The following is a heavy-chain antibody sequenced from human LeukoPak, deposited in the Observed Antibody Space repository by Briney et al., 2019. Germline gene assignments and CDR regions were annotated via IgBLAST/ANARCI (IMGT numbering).Heavy chain of an antibody. CDR3: ARDCSSTSCSGAFDI. CDR1: GYTFTSYA. V-gene: IGHV1-3*01. D-gene: IGHD2-2*01. Sequence: VASVKGSCKASGYTFTSYAMHWVRQAPGQRLEWMGWINAGNGNTKYSQKFQGRVTITRDTSASTAYMELSSLRSEDTAVYYCARDCSSTSCSGAFDIWGQGTMVTVSS. J-gene: IGHJ3*02. CDR2: INAGNGNT.